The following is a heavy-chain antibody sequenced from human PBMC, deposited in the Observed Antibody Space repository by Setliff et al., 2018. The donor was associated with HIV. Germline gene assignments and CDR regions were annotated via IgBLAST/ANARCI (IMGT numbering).Heavy chain of an antibody. CDR2: ILSTGERT. CDR3: AKELAASGLGYFDS. D-gene: IGHD3-22*01. Sequence: LRLSCAASGFTFSNYAMSWVRQAPGGGLEWVSAILSTGERTFYADSVKGRFTISRDNSKNTVYLQMNSLRAEDTAEYYCAKELAASGLGYFDSWGRGILVTVSS. J-gene: IGHJ4*02. V-gene: IGHV3-23*01. CDR1: GFTFSNYA.